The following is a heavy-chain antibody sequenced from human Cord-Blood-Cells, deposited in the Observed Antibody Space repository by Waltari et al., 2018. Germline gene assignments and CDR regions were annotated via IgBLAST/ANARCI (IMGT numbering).Heavy chain of an antibody. J-gene: IGHJ4*02. Sequence: QVQLVESGGGVVQPGRSLRLSCAASGFTFSSYGMHLVLQAPGKGLEWVAVIWYDGSNKYYADSVKGRFTIARDNSKNTLYLQMNSLRAEDTAVYYCARADRITGTDYWGQGTLVTVSS. V-gene: IGHV3-33*01. D-gene: IGHD1-20*01. CDR3: ARADRITGTDY. CDR1: GFTFSSYG. CDR2: IWYDGSNK.